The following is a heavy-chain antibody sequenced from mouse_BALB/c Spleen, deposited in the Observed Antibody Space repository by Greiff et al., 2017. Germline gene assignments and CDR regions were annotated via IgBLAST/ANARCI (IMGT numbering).Heavy chain of an antibody. Sequence: EVKLVESGGGLVQPGGSLRLSCATSGFTFTAYYMSWVRQPPGKALEWLGFIRNKANGYTTEYSASVKGRFTISRDNSQSILYLQMNTMRAEDSATYYCARERAMDYWGQGTSVTVSS. CDR1: GFTFTAYY. CDR2: IRNKANGYTT. V-gene: IGHV7-3*02. J-gene: IGHJ4*01. CDR3: ARERAMDY.